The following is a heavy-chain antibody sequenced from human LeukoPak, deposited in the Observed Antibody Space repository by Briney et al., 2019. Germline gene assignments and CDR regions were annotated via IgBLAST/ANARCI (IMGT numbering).Heavy chain of an antibody. D-gene: IGHD1-26*01. CDR3: ARGRWVGTTQAYYLDY. CDR1: GGTFSSYA. V-gene: IGHV1-69*13. CDR2: IIPIFGTA. Sequence: SVKVSCKASGGTFSSYAISWVRQAPGQGLEWVGGIIPIFGTANYAQKFQGRVTITADESTSTAYMELSSLRSEDTAVYYCARGRWVGTTQAYYLDYWGQGTLVTVSS. J-gene: IGHJ4*02.